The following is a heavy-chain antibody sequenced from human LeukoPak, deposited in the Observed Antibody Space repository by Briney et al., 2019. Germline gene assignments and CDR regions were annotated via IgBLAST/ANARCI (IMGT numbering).Heavy chain of an antibody. CDR1: GFTFSDYY. CDR2: ISSSGSTI. CDR3: ARGLLLRTERQAFDI. Sequence: GGSMRLSCAASGFTFSDYYMSWIRQAPGKGLEWVSYISSSGSTIYYADSVKGRFTISRDNAKNSLYLQMNSLRAEDTAVYYCARGLLLRTERQAFDIWGQGTMVTVSS. V-gene: IGHV3-11*01. J-gene: IGHJ3*02. D-gene: IGHD3-10*01.